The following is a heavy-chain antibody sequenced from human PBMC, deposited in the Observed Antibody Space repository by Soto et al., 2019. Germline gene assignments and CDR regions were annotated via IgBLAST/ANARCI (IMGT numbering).Heavy chain of an antibody. J-gene: IGHJ6*02. CDR1: GGSVSSGSHY. V-gene: IGHV4-61*01. CDR3: ARGVGYYYYGMAV. CDR2: IYYSGST. Sequence: QVQLQESGPGLVKPSETLSLTCTVSGGSVSSGSHYWSWFRQPPGKGLAWIGYIYYSGSTNYNPSLKSRVTISVDTSKNQFSQELRSVTAADTAGYYCARGVGYYYYGMAVWGQGTTVTVSS. D-gene: IGHD3-10*01.